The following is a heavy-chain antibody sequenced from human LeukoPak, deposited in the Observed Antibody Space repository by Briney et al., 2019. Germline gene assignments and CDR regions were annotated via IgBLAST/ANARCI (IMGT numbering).Heavy chain of an antibody. CDR2: IYYSGST. CDR1: GGSISSYY. D-gene: IGHD3-22*01. Sequence: PSETLSLTCTVSGGSISSYYWSWIRQPPGKGLEWIGYIYYSGSTNYNPSLKSRVTISVDTSKNQFSLKLSSVTAADTAVYYCARNGGDSSGYYDAVFDYWGQGTLVTVSS. V-gene: IGHV4-59*01. J-gene: IGHJ4*02. CDR3: ARNGGDSSGYYDAVFDY.